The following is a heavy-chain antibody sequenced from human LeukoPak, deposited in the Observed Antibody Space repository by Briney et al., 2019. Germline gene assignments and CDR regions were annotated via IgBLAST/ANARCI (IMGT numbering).Heavy chain of an antibody. J-gene: IGHJ3*02. Sequence: PGGSLRLSCAASGFTFSSYAMSWGRQAPGKGLEWVSAISGSGGSTYYADSVKGRFTISRDNSKNTLYLQMNSLRAEDTAVYYCAKGSMSGYGDYGGNDAFDIWGQGTMVTVSS. CDR2: ISGSGGST. D-gene: IGHD4-17*01. CDR1: GFTFSSYA. V-gene: IGHV3-23*01. CDR3: AKGSMSGYGDYGGNDAFDI.